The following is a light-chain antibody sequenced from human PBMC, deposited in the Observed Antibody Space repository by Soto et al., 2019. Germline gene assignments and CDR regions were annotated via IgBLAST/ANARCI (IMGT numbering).Light chain of an antibody. Sequence: EIVLTQSPATLSLSPGESATLSCRASQSISTYVAWYQQKPGQAPRLLISDASNRATGIPARFSASGSGTDFTLTISSLETEDFGVYYCQQRRDWPRGFTFGQGTRLEIK. CDR3: QQRRDWPRGFT. CDR1: QSISTY. J-gene: IGKJ5*01. V-gene: IGKV3-11*01. CDR2: DAS.